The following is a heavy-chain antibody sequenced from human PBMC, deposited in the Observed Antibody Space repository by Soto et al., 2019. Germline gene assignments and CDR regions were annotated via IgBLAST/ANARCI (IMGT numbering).Heavy chain of an antibody. D-gene: IGHD3-22*01. CDR1: GFNFSRYG. Sequence: VQLVESGGGVVQPGRSLRLSCAASGFNFSRYGMHWVRQAPGKGLEWVAVIWSDGSYKNYGDSVKGRFPISRDNSKNTLDLVMNSLRAEDTAMYYCARDPKLLLEYYFDLWGQGTLVTVSS. CDR2: IWSDGSYK. CDR3: ARDPKLLLEYYFDL. J-gene: IGHJ4*02. V-gene: IGHV3-33*01.